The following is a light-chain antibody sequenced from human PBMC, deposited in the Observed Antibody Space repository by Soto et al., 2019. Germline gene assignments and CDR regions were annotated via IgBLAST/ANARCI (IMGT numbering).Light chain of an antibody. CDR2: AAS. CDR1: QGISNS. Sequence: DIQMTLYPSSLSASVGDTVTITCRASQGISNSLAWFQQKPGRVPQFLIYAASTLQPGVPPRFSGSGSGTDFTLTISSLQPEDVATYYCQNYNSAPLTFGPGTKVDIK. CDR3: QNYNSAPLT. V-gene: IGKV1-27*01. J-gene: IGKJ3*01.